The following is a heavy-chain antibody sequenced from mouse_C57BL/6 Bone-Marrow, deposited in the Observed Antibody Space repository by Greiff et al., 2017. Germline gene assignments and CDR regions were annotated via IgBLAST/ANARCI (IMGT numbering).Heavy chain of an antibody. CDR1: GFNIKDYY. CDR2: IDPEDGDT. J-gene: IGHJ4*01. Sequence: VQLQQSGAELVRPGASVKLSCTASGFNIKDYYMHWVKQRPEQGLEWIGRIDPEDGDTEYAPKFQGKATMTADTSSNTAYLKLSSLTSEDTAVYYCTTYYYGSSLYYYAMDYGGRGTAVTVSA. D-gene: IGHD1-1*01. V-gene: IGHV14-1*01. CDR3: TTYYYGSSLYYYAMDY.